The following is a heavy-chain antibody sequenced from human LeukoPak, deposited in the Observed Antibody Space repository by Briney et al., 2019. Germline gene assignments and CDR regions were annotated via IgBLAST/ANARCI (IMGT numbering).Heavy chain of an antibody. CDR2: IYSGGST. Sequence: GGSLRLSCAASGFTFSSNYMSWVRQAPGKGLEWVSVIYSGGSTYYADSVKGRFTISRDNSKNTLYLQMNSLRAEDTAVYYCARDGGFGEYYFDYWGQGTLVTVSS. D-gene: IGHD3-10*01. V-gene: IGHV3-53*01. J-gene: IGHJ4*02. CDR3: ARDGGFGEYYFDY. CDR1: GFTFSSNY.